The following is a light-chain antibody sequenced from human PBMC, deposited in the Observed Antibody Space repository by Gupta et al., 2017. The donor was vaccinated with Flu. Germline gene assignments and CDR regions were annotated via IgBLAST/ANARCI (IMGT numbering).Light chain of an antibody. Sequence: PSSLSASVGDRVTITCQASQDIRNCLNWYQQKPGTAPRLLIYDASNLQTGVPSRFSGSGSGTDFTFTISGLQPEDIATYYCQQGHSVPITFGGGTKVEIK. V-gene: IGKV1-33*01. CDR3: QQGHSVPIT. J-gene: IGKJ4*01. CDR1: QDIRNC. CDR2: DAS.